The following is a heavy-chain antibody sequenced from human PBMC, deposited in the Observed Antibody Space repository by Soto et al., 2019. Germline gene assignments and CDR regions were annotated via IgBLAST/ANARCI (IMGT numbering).Heavy chain of an antibody. J-gene: IGHJ5*02. D-gene: IGHD3-10*01. CDR2: INHSGST. CDR3: ARGRDAMVRGVIVWFDP. CDR1: GGSFSGYY. V-gene: IGHV4-34*01. Sequence: SETLSLTCAVYGGSFSGYYWSWIRQPPGKGLEWIGEINHSGSTNYNPSLKSRVTISVDTSKNQFSLKLSSVTAADTAVYYCARGRDAMVRGVIVWFDPWGQGTLDTVSS.